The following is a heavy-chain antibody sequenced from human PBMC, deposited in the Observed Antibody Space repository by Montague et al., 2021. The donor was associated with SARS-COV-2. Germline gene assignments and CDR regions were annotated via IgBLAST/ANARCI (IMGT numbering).Heavy chain of an antibody. Sequence: SETLSLTGVVYGGSFSGYYWSWIRQPPGKGLEWIGEINHSGSTNYNPSLKSRVTISVDTSKKQFSLRLNSVTAADTAVYYCARLKVAPNGGWNWFDPWGQGILVTVSS. V-gene: IGHV4-34*01. CDR3: ARLKVAPNGGWNWFDP. CDR1: GGSFSGYY. CDR2: INHSGST. J-gene: IGHJ5*02. D-gene: IGHD6-19*01.